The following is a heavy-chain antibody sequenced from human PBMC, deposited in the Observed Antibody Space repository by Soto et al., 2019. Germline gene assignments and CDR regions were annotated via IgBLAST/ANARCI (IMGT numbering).Heavy chain of an antibody. CDR2: INPNSGGT. CDR1: GYTFTGYY. V-gene: IGHV1-2*02. D-gene: IGHD3-10*01. CDR3: ARGGGDYGSGSYYYYYGMDV. J-gene: IGHJ6*02. Sequence: ASVKVSCKASGYTFTGYYMHWVRQAPGQGLEWMGWINPNSGGTNCAQKFQGRVTMTRDTSISTAYMELSRLRSDDTAAYYCARGGGDYGSGSYYYYYGMDVWGQGTTVTVSS.